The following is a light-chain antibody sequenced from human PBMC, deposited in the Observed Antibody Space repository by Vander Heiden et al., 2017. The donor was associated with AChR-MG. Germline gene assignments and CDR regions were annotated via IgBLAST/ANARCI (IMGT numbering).Light chain of an antibody. CDR3: SSYTSSIPVV. Sequence: QSALTQPASVSGSPGQSIPISCTGTSSDVGGYNYVSWYQQHPGKAPKLMIYDVSNRPSGVSNRFSGSKSGNTASLTISGLQAEDEADYYCSSYTSSIPVVFGGGTKLTVL. V-gene: IGLV2-14*03. CDR1: SSDVGGYNY. J-gene: IGLJ2*01. CDR2: DVS.